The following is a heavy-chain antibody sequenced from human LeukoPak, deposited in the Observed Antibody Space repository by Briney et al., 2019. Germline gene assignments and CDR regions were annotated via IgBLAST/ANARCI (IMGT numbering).Heavy chain of an antibody. Sequence: GGSLRLSCAASGFTVITNDMTWVRQAPGKGLEWVSVLYSDGSTKYADSVQGRFTISRDNSKNTLYLEMNSLSPDDTAVYYCARGVEPLAANTLAYWGQGTLVTVSS. J-gene: IGHJ4*02. V-gene: IGHV3-53*01. D-gene: IGHD1-14*01. CDR1: GFTVITND. CDR3: ARGVEPLAANTLAY. CDR2: LYSDGST.